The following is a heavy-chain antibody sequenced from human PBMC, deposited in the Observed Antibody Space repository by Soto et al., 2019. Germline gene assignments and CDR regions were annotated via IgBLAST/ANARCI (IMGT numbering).Heavy chain of an antibody. J-gene: IGHJ4*02. V-gene: IGHV3-48*03. CDR2: ISGSNNNI. CDR3: VSERLCGADCYFFDN. Sequence: EVQLVETGGGSVQPGGSLRLSCAASGFTLRNYEMNWVRQAPGKGLEWISKISGSNNNIYYADSVRGRFTISRDNAKNSLYLQMNSLRAEDTAIYYCVSERLCGADCYFFDNWGQGTQVTVSS. CDR1: GFTLRNYE. D-gene: IGHD2-21*02.